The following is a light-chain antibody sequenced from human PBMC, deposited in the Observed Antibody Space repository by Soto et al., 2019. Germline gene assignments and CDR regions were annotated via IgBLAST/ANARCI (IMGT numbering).Light chain of an antibody. CDR1: SSNIGSNT. CDR2: SNN. CDR3: VAWDDNPSNYVV. J-gene: IGLJ2*01. V-gene: IGLV1-44*01. Sequence: QSVLTQPPSASGTPGQRVTISCSGSSSNIGSNTVNWYQQHPGPAPKLVIYSNNQRPSGVPDLFSGSTSATSASLAISGLHSEDAADDAGVAWDDNPSNYVVFGGGTQLTVL.